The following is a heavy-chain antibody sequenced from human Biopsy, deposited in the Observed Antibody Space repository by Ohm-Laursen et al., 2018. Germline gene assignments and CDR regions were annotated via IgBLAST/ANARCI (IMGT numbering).Heavy chain of an antibody. CDR3: ARTIMVGGVILNYFDY. CDR1: ALSIGTNY. CDR2: IFAGGGRT. V-gene: IGHV3-53*01. Sequence: SLRLSCAASALSIGTNYMTWVRQAPGKGLDWVSIIFAGGGRTYYADSVKGRFTISRDISENTVSLQMNSLRAEDTAVYYCARTIMVGGVILNYFDYWGQGTLVTVSS. D-gene: IGHD3-10*01. J-gene: IGHJ4*02.